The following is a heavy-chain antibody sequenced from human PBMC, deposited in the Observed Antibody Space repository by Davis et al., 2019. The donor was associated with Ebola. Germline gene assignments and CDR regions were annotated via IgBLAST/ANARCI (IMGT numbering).Heavy chain of an antibody. V-gene: IGHV4-39*07. Sequence: SETLSLTCTVSGGSISSSSYYWGWIRQPPGKGLEWIGSIYYSGSTNYNPSLKSRVTISVDTSKNQFSLKLSSVTAADTAVYYCARGRSSSWGRWFDPWGQGTLVTVSS. CDR2: IYYSGST. CDR1: GGSISSSSYY. CDR3: ARGRSSSWGRWFDP. J-gene: IGHJ5*02. D-gene: IGHD6-13*01.